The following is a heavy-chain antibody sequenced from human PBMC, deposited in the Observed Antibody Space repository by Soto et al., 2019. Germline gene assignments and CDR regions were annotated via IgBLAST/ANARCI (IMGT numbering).Heavy chain of an antibody. CDR3: AAALISDSSGWRYYFDY. J-gene: IGHJ4*02. D-gene: IGHD6-19*01. V-gene: IGHV1-3*01. CDR1: GYTFTSYA. CDR2: INAGNGNT. Sequence: ASVKVSCKASGYTFTSYAMHWVRQAPGQRLEWMGWINAGNGNTKYSQKFQGRVTITRDTSASTAYMELSSLRSEDPAVYYCAAALISDSSGWRYYFDYWGQGTLVPVSS.